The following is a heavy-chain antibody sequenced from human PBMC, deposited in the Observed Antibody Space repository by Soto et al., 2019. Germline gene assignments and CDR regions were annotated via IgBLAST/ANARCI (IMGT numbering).Heavy chain of an antibody. Sequence: QVHLVESGGGVVQPGRSLRLSCAASGLTFSNYAMHWVRQAPGKGLEWVAFISYDGTNRCYPDSVKGRFTISRDNSKNTLYLQMNSLITEDTAVYYWARESSSTVTTGGGGSAKDYWGQGTLVTVS. CDR2: ISYDGTNR. CDR1: GLTFSNYA. CDR3: ARESSSTVTTGGGGSAKDY. D-gene: IGHD4-17*01. V-gene: IGHV3-30-3*01. J-gene: IGHJ4*02.